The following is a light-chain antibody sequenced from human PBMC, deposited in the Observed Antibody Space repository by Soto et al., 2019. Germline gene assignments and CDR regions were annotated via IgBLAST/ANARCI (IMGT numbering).Light chain of an antibody. CDR2: AAS. CDR1: QVIIDY. J-gene: IGKJ1*01. V-gene: IGKV1-27*01. Sequence: DIQMTQSPSSLSASVGDRVTITCRASQVIIDYLAWYQQKPGKAPKLLIYAASTLQSGVPSRFSGSGSGTDFTLTISSLQPEDVATYYCQKYNSAPQTFGQGTKVEI. CDR3: QKYNSAPQT.